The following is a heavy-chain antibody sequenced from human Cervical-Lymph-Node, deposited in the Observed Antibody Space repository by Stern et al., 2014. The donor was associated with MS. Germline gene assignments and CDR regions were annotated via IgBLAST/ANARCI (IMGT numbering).Heavy chain of an antibody. Sequence: QDQLVQSGAEVKKPGASVKASCKTSGYTFTNYAMHWVRQAPGQRLEWMGCIHAGNGNTKYSQKFQGRVTITRDTSASTDYLELSSLRSEDTAASPLDGYTYYYDFWGQGTLVTVSS. CDR2: IHAGNGNT. D-gene: IGHD5-24*01. V-gene: IGHV1-3*01. CDR1: GYTFTNYA. J-gene: IGHJ4*02. CDR3: DGYTYYYDF.